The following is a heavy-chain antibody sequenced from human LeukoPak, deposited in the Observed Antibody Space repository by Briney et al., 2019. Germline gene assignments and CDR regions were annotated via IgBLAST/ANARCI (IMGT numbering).Heavy chain of an antibody. CDR3: ARDIGNAHWYFDL. J-gene: IGHJ2*01. Sequence: PGGSLRLSCAGSGFTFNYFAIHWVRQAPGKGLEWVAVTSFDGTNKYYADSVRGRFTISRDNSNKTVYLQMNSLRADDTAVYYCARDIGNAHWYFDLWGRGTLVTVSS. D-gene: IGHD1-14*01. CDR1: GFTFNYFA. V-gene: IGHV3-30-3*01. CDR2: TSFDGTNK.